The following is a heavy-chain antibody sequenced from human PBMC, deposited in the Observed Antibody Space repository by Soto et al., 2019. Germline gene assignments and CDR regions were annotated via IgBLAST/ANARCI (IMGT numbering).Heavy chain of an antibody. V-gene: IGHV3-11*01. J-gene: IGHJ5*02. CDR1: GFTFGDYY. D-gene: IGHD5-18*01. CDR3: ARGGYSYGHRWFDP. CDR2: ISSSGSTI. Sequence: PGGSRNLSCAASGFTFGDYYMSWIRQAPGKGLEWVSYISSSGSTIYYADSVKGRFTISRDNAKNSLYLQMNSLRAEDTAVYYCARGGYSYGHRWFDPWGQGTLVTVSS.